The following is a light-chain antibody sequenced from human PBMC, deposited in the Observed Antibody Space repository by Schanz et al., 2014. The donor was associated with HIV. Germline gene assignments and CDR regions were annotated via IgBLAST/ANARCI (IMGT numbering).Light chain of an antibody. Sequence: QSVLTQPPSVSAAPRQKVTISCSGSTSNIGNNYVSWYQQLPGTAPKLLIYDNYKRPSGIPDRFSASKSGTSATLGITGLQTGDEANYYCGTWDSSLNAGRVFGGGTKLTVL. V-gene: IGLV1-51*01. CDR1: TSNIGNNY. J-gene: IGLJ3*02. CDR2: DNY. CDR3: GTWDSSLNAGRV.